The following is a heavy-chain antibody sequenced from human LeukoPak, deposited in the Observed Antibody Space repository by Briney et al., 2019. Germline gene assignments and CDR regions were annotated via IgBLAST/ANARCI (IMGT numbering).Heavy chain of an antibody. J-gene: IGHJ4*02. Sequence: GGSLRLSCAASGFTFSSYSMNWVRQAPGKGLEWVSSISSSSSYIYYADSVKGRFTISRDNAKNSLYLQMNSLRAEDTAVYYCARVQGYCSSTSCYPSYFDYWGQGTLVTVSS. CDR1: GFTFSSYS. V-gene: IGHV3-21*01. D-gene: IGHD2-2*01. CDR3: ARVQGYCSSTSCYPSYFDY. CDR2: ISSSSSYI.